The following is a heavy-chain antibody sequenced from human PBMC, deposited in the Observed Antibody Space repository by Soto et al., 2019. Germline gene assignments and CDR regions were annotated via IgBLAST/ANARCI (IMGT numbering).Heavy chain of an antibody. CDR1: GFTFDDYA. J-gene: IGHJ4*02. CDR2: ISWNSGSI. CDR3: AKDQGPDVTSIDY. Sequence: GGSLRLSCAASGFTFDDYAMHWVRQAPGKGLEWVSGISWNSGSIGYADSVKGRFTISRDNAKNSLYLQMNSLRAEDTALYYCAKDQGPDVTSIDYWGQGTLVTVSS. V-gene: IGHV3-9*01. D-gene: IGHD3-10*02.